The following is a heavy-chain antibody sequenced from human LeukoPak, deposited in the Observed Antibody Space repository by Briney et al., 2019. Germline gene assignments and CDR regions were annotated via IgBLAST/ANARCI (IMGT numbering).Heavy chain of an antibody. CDR1: GLTFSDYY. D-gene: IGHD6-13*01. CDR3: ARDGSRSWSLNTWFDP. V-gene: IGHV3-11*04. Sequence: GGSLRLSCAASGLTFSDYYMTWLRQAPGKGLERVAYITNSGSMLYYADSVKGRFTISRDNAKNSLFLQMNSLRAEDTAVYYCARDGSRSWSLNTWFDPWGQGTQVTVSS. CDR2: ITNSGSML. J-gene: IGHJ5*02.